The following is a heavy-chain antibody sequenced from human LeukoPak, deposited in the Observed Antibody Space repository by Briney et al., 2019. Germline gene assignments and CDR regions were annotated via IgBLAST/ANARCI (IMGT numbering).Heavy chain of an antibody. CDR2: INIDGCSI. CDR3: AAVGATRAYFEY. Sequence: GGSVRLFCAATRFLLNNYWMHWVRQAPGKGLVWVSRINIDGCSISYAASAKGRFTISRDNAKNTLFLQMNGLRAEDTAVYYCAAVGATRAYFEYWGQGTLVTVSS. CDR1: RFLLNNYW. J-gene: IGHJ4*02. D-gene: IGHD1-26*01. V-gene: IGHV3-74*01.